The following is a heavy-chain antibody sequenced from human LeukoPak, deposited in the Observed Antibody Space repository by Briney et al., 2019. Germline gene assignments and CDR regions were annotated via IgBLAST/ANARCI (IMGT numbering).Heavy chain of an antibody. CDR2: IHCSGST. Sequence: SETLSLTCTVSGGSISSYYWGWIRQSPGKGLEWIGTIHCSGSTSYNPSLKSRVTISVDTSKNQFSLKLRSVTAADTAVYYCARGFRGDNFDYWGQGTLVTVSS. D-gene: IGHD7-27*01. V-gene: IGHV4-59*08. J-gene: IGHJ4*02. CDR3: ARGFRGDNFDY. CDR1: GGSISSYY.